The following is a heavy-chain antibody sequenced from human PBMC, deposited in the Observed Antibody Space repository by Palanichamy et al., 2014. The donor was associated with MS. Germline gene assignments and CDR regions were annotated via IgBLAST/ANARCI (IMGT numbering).Heavy chain of an antibody. V-gene: IGHV6-1*01. CDR2: TYYRSKWYS. J-gene: IGHJ4*02. CDR3: ARGPSPLKA. Sequence: QVQLQQSGPGLVKPSQTLSLTCAISGDSVSSNSAAWNWIRQPHRELEWLGRTYYRSKWYSDYAVSVKSRITISPDTSKNQFSLQLNSVTPEDTAVYYCARGPSPLKAWGQGTLVTVSS. CDR1: GDSVSSNSAA.